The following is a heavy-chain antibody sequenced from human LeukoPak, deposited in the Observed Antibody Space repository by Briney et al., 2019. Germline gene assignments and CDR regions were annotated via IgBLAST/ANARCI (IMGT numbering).Heavy chain of an antibody. CDR1: GGSISSYY. V-gene: IGHV4-59*01. Sequence: SETLSLTCTVSGGSISSYYWSWIRQPPGKGLEWIGYIYYSGSTNYNPSLKSRVTISVDTSKNQFSLKLSSVTAADTAVYYCARGSGWYYFDYWGQGTLVTVSS. CDR2: IYYSGST. D-gene: IGHD6-19*01. J-gene: IGHJ4*02. CDR3: ARGSGWYYFDY.